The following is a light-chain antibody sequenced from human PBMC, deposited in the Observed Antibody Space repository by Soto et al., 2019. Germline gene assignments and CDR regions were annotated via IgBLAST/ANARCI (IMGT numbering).Light chain of an antibody. Sequence: QAVVTQPPSVSGAPGQRVTISCTGSSSNIGAGYDVHWYQQLPGTAPKLLIYGNSNRPSGVPDRFSGSKSGTSASLAITGLQAEDEPDYYCQSYDSSLSGSVFGGGTQLTVL. CDR3: QSYDSSLSGSV. J-gene: IGLJ7*01. CDR2: GNS. V-gene: IGLV1-40*01. CDR1: SSNIGAGYD.